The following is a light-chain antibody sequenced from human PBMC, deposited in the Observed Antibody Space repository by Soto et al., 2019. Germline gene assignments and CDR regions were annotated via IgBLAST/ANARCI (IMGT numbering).Light chain of an antibody. CDR2: GAS. V-gene: IGKV3-20*01. J-gene: IGKJ2*01. Sequence: EIVLTQSPGTLSLSPGERATLSCRASQSVSSSYLAWYQQKPGQAPRLLIYGASSRATGIPDRFSGSGSGTDFTLTISRREPEDFAVYYCQQYGSSPSQYTFGQGTKLVIK. CDR1: QSVSSSY. CDR3: QQYGSSPSQYT.